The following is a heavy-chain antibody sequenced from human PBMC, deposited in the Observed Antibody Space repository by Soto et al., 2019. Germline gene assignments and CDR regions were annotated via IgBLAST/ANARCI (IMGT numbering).Heavy chain of an antibody. J-gene: IGHJ4*02. CDR3: AGAFGRFNY. CDR1: GFTFNDFE. Sequence: EVQLLESGGGLVQPGGSLRLSCGGSGFTFNDFEMHWVRQAPGKGLEWLAYIDGSGTTKKYADSVRGRFTISRDNPNDSLLLQMSSLSAAALAIYDCAGAFGRFNYWGQGTLVSVSS. D-gene: IGHD3-10*01. V-gene: IGHV3-48*03. CDR2: IDGSGTTK.